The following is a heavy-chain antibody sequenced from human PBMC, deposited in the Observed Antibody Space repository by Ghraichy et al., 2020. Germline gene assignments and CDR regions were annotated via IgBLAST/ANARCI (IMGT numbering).Heavy chain of an antibody. CDR1: GFTFTSYG. V-gene: IGHV1-18*01. CDR3: ARKYTNSAPDY. J-gene: IGHJ4*02. D-gene: IGHD6-6*01. CDR2: ISANNGNT. Sequence: ASVKVSCKASGFTFTSYGFSWVRQAPGQGLEWMGWISANNGNTHSAQKFQGRVTMTTDTSTTTAYMELRSLTSDDTAVYFCARKYTNSAPDYWGQGTLVTVSS.